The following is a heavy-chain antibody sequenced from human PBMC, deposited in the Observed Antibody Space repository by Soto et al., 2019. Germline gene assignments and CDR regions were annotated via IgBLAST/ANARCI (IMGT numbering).Heavy chain of an antibody. CDR3: AREDFGVVIYYDYMDV. D-gene: IGHD3-3*01. Sequence: EVQLVESGGGLVQPGGSLRLSCAASGFTFSSYNMNWVRQAPGKGLEWISYISSSSGAMIYADSVKGRFTISRDNAKSSLYLQMNSLRAEDTAVYYCAREDFGVVIYYDYMDVWGKGTTVTVSS. CDR2: ISSSSGAM. CDR1: GFTFSSYN. J-gene: IGHJ6*03. V-gene: IGHV3-48*01.